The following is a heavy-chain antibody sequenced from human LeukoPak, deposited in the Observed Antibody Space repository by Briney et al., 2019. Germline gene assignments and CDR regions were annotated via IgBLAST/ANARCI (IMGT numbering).Heavy chain of an antibody. Sequence: SETLSLTCTVSSGSISTYYWSWIRQSPGKGLEWMGYIFHSGSTTYNPSLSSRLTISVDTSKNQFSLELRSVTAADTAVYYCARLPFGTLTIWGQGTMVTVSS. V-gene: IGHV4-59*12. J-gene: IGHJ3*02. CDR3: ARLPFGTLTI. CDR2: IFHSGST. CDR1: SGSISTYY. D-gene: IGHD3-10*01.